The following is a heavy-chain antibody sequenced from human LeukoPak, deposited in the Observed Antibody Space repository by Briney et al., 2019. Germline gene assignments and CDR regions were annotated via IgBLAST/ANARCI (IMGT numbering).Heavy chain of an antibody. D-gene: IGHD3-3*02. CDR2: IFHSGST. J-gene: IGHJ4*02. Sequence: SETLSLTCAVSGASISSSHWWSWVRQSPGKGLEWIGEIFHSGSTNYNPSLKSRVTISVDKSNNHFSLKLSSVTAADTAVYYCARGLHFWSGYYGYYFDYWGQGTLVTVSS. CDR3: ARGLHFWSGYYGYYFDY. CDR1: GASISSSHW. V-gene: IGHV4-4*02.